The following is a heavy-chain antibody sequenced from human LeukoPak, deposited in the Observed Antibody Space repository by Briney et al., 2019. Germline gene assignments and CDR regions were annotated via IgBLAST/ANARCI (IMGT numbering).Heavy chain of an antibody. CDR1: GGSISSSSYY. J-gene: IGHJ4*02. Sequence: SETLSLTCTVSGGSISSSSYYWGWIRQPPGKGLEWIGSIYYSGSTYYNPSLKSRVTISVDTSKNQFSLKLSSLTAADTAVYYCARDFLRDYGDPFDSWGQGTLVTVSS. D-gene: IGHD4-17*01. CDR3: ARDFLRDYGDPFDS. CDR2: IYYSGST. V-gene: IGHV4-39*07.